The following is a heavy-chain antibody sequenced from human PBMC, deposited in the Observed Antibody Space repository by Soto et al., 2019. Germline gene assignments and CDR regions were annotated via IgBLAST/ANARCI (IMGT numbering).Heavy chain of an antibody. D-gene: IGHD2-15*01. V-gene: IGHV1-69*13. CDR3: ARGGDSISVRAFYSSGFYG. CDR2: IIPIFGTA. J-gene: IGHJ6*02. Sequence: ASVKVYCKASGGTFSSYAISWVRQAPGQGLEWMGGIIPIFGTANYAQKFQGRVTITADESTSTAYMELSSLRSEDTAVYYCARGGDSISVRAFYSSGFYGCGQGTSVTVSS. CDR1: GGTFSSYA.